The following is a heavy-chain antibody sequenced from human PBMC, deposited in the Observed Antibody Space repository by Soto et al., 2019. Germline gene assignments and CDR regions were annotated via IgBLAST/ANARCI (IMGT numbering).Heavy chain of an antibody. D-gene: IGHD3-10*01. V-gene: IGHV1-69*08. Sequence: QVQLVQSGAEVKKPGSSVKVSCKASGGTFSSYTISWVRQAPGQGLEWMGRIIPILGIANYAQKFQGRVTITAEKSTSTAYMELSSLRSEDTAVYYCARDHGFGTHGGMDVWGQGTTVTVSS. J-gene: IGHJ6*02. CDR3: ARDHGFGTHGGMDV. CDR1: GGTFSSYT. CDR2: IIPILGIA.